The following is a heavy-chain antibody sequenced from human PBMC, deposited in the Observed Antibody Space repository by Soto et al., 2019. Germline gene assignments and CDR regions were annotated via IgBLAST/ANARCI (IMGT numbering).Heavy chain of an antibody. J-gene: IGHJ4*02. CDR3: ARTDSRPQDFDY. CDR1: GYTFTTYG. CDR2: ISTYNGNT. V-gene: IGHV1-18*01. Sequence: QVHLVQSGAEGKKPGASVKVSCKASGYTFTTYGVTWVRQAPGQGLEWMGWISTYNGNTNYAQKLQGRVTMTTDTSTTTAYMQLRSLRSDDTAVYYCARTDSRPQDFDYWGQGTLVTVSS. D-gene: IGHD6-13*01.